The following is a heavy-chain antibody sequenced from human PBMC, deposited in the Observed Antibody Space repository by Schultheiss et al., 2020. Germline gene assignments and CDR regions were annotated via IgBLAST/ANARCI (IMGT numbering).Heavy chain of an antibody. CDR1: GGSVSSASYY. CDR3: ARIGGYIVGATTWYYGMDV. D-gene: IGHD1-26*01. J-gene: IGHJ6*02. Sequence: SETLSLTCTVSGGSVSSASYYWTWIRQPPGRGLEWIGYIYYSGSTNYNPSLKSRVTISVDTSKNQFSLKLSSVTAADTAVYYCARIGGYIVGATTWYYGMDVWGQGTTVNV. CDR2: IYYSGST. V-gene: IGHV4-61*01.